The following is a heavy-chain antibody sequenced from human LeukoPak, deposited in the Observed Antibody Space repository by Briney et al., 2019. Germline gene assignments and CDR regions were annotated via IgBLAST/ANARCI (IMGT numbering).Heavy chain of an antibody. CDR3: ARRPGAAGYYYDSSGYSTPLDY. Sequence: SETLSLTCAVYGGSFSGYYWSWIRQPPGKGLEWIGEINHSGSTNYNPSLKSRVTISVDTSKNQFSLTLSSVTAADTAVYYCARRPGAAGYYYDSSGYSTPLDYWGQGTLVTVSS. D-gene: IGHD3-22*01. CDR2: INHSGST. CDR1: GGSFSGYY. V-gene: IGHV4-34*01. J-gene: IGHJ4*02.